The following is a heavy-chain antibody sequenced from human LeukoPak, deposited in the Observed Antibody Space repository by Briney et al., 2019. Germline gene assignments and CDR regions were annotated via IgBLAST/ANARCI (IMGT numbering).Heavy chain of an antibody. CDR1: GFTFSSYW. D-gene: IGHD6-19*01. J-gene: IGHJ4*02. CDR3: ARARGSGPGAYFDY. CDR2: INSDGSST. V-gene: IGHV3-74*01. Sequence: GGSLRLSCAASGFTFSSYWMHWVRQAPGKGLVWVSRINSDGSSTSYADSVKGRFTISRDNAKNTLYLQMNSLRAEHTAVYYCARARGSGPGAYFDYWGQGTLVTVSS.